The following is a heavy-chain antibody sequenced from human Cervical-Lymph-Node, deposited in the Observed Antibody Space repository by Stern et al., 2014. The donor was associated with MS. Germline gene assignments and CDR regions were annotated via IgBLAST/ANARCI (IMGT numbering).Heavy chain of an antibody. V-gene: IGHV5-51*01. CDR3: ARQRYFDY. Sequence: EVQLVESGPEVKRPGESLKISCQASGYTFTSYWIGGVRQMPGKGLEWTAIIFPGCSDIGYRPSFPGQAPIQADKSSTPPYLQVNNLKASDSAIYYCARQRYFDYWGQGTLVTVSS. CDR1: GYTFTSYW. J-gene: IGHJ4*02. CDR2: IFPGCSDI.